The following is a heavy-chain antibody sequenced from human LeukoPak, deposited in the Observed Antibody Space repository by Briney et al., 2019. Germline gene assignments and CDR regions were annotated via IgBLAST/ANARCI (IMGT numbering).Heavy chain of an antibody. CDR2: ISWNSNSI. CDR3: ANTHDYGDY. J-gene: IGHJ4*02. V-gene: IGHV3-9*01. CDR1: GFTFDNHV. Sequence: GRSLRLSCAASGFTFDNHVMHWVRQAPGKGLEWVSGISWNSNSIGYADSVKGRFTISRDNSKNTLFLQMNSLRVEDTAVYYCANTHDYGDYWGQGTLVTVSS.